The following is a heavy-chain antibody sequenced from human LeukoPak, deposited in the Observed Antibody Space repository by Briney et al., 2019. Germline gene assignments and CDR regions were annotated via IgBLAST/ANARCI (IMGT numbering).Heavy chain of an antibody. CDR2: IIPIFGTA. CDR3: ARDQHDFWSGYNWDVYYFDY. V-gene: IGHV1-69*13. J-gene: IGHJ4*02. Sequence: GASVKVSCKASGGTFSSYAISWVRQAPGQGLEWMGGIIPIFGTANYAQNFQGRVTITADDSTSTAYMELSSLRSEDTAVYYCARDQHDFWSGYNWDVYYFDYWGQGTLVTVSS. D-gene: IGHD3-3*01. CDR1: GGTFSSYA.